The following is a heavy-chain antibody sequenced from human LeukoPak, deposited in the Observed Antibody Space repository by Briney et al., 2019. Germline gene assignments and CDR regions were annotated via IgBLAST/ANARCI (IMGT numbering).Heavy chain of an antibody. CDR3: ARDAYYGSGSYDY. Sequence: SATLSLTFTVSGGSLSSYYWSWIRQPAGKGLEWIGRIYTSGSTNYNPSLKSRVTMSVDTSKNQFSLKLSSVTAADTAVYYCARDAYYGSGSYDYWGQGTLVTVSS. V-gene: IGHV4-4*07. J-gene: IGHJ4*02. CDR1: GGSLSSYY. D-gene: IGHD3-10*01. CDR2: IYTSGST.